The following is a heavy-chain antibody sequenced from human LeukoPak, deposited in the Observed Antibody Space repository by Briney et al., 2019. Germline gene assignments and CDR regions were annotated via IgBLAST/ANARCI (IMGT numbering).Heavy chain of an antibody. D-gene: IGHD3-22*01. J-gene: IGHJ3*02. V-gene: IGHV4-59*01. CDR3: ARLDYYDSSGYFYGVFDI. Sequence: SETLSLTCTVSGDSISSYYWSWTRQPPGKGLEWIGYTYYSGSTNYNPSLKSRVTISVDTSKNHFSLKLSSVTAADTAVYYCARLDYYDSSGYFYGVFDIWGQGTMVTVSS. CDR2: TYYSGST. CDR1: GDSISSYY.